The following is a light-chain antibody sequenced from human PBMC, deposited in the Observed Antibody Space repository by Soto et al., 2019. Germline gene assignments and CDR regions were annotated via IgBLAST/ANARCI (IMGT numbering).Light chain of an antibody. CDR1: QSVSSNY. V-gene: IGKV3-20*01. J-gene: IGKJ1*01. CDR3: QQYGSSPRT. Sequence: EIVLTQSPGTLSLSPGERATLSCRASQSVSSNYLAWYQQKPGQAPKLLIYGASSGATGIPDRFSGSGSGTDFTLTSSRLEPEDFAVYYCQQYGSSPRTFGQGTKVEI. CDR2: GAS.